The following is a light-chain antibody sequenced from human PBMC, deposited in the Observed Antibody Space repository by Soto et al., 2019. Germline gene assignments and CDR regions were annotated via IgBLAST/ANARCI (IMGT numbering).Light chain of an antibody. CDR3: GSWDSSLSAYV. CDR1: SSNIGGNS. CDR2: DDN. V-gene: IGLV1-51*01. Sequence: QSVLTQPPSVSAAPGQKVTIYCSGSSSNIGGNSVSWYQQLPGTAPKLLIYDDNKRPSGIPDRFSGSKSGTSATLGITGFQTGDEADYYCGSWDSSLSAYVFGTGTRSPS. J-gene: IGLJ1*01.